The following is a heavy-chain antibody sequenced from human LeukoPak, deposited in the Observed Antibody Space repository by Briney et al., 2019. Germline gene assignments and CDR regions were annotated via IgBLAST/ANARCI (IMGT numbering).Heavy chain of an antibody. CDR1: GGSINSNSNY. J-gene: IGHJ4*02. CDR3: ARQSLEVATLPPFDS. CDR2: ISYSGNT. Sequence: SETLSLTCTVSGGSINSNSNYWGWIRQPPGKGPEWIGSISYSGNTYYRSSLKSRVTISVDTSKNQFFLQLTSMTAEDTAVYYCARQSLEVATLPPFDSWGERAMVTVCS. D-gene: IGHD3-3*01. V-gene: IGHV4-39*01.